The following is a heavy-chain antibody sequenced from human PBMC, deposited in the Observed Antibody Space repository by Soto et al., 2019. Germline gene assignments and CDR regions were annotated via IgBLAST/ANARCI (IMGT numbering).Heavy chain of an antibody. CDR1: GDSISSGGYY. D-gene: IGHD2-15*01. V-gene: IGHV4-31*03. CDR3: ARGSTVAAILFDY. CDR2: IYYSGST. Sequence: PSETPSLTCTVSGDSISSGGYYWSWIRQHPGKGLEWIGYIYYSGSTYYNPSLKSRVIISVDTSKNQFSLKLSSVTAADTAVYYCARGSTVAAILFDYWGQGTLVTVSS. J-gene: IGHJ4*02.